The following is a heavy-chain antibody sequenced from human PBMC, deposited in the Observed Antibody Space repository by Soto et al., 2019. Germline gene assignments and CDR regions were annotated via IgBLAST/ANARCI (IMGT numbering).Heavy chain of an antibody. CDR1: GYSFHNSG. D-gene: IGHD1-1*01. J-gene: IGHJ5*01. CDR2: ISVFNGYA. CDR3: SKNGTTWFAS. Sequence: QVQLVQSGPELKKPGASVKVSCKTSGYSFHNSGISWVRQAPGQGLEWMGWISVFNGYAHYAQKFQGRFIMTADTFTNTAYMELMGLRSDDTAMYYCSKNGTTWFASWGQGTPVTVSS. V-gene: IGHV1-18*01.